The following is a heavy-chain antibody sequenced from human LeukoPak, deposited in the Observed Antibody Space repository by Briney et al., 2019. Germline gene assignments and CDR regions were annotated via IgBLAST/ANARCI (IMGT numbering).Heavy chain of an antibody. D-gene: IGHD2-2*01. CDR1: GFTFSSYW. Sequence: GGSLRLYCAASGFTFSSYWMHWVRQAPGKGLVWVSRINSDGSSTSYADSVKGRFTISRDNAKNTLYLQMNSLRAEDTAVYYCARVAYYCSSTSCYAPFDYWGQGTLVTVSS. J-gene: IGHJ4*02. CDR3: ARVAYYCSSTSCYAPFDY. CDR2: INSDGSST. V-gene: IGHV3-74*01.